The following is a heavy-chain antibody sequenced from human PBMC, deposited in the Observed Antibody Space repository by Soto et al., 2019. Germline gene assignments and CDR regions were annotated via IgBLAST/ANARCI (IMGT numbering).Heavy chain of an antibody. CDR2: IYHSGSA. Sequence: SETLSLTCAVSGGSISSNNLWSWVRQPSGQGLEWIGEIYHSGSANYNPSLKSRVIISVDKSKNQFSLKMNSVTAADTAVYYCARGSTTVVTPNWFDPWGQGTLVTVS. D-gene: IGHD4-17*01. J-gene: IGHJ5*02. CDR3: ARGSTTVVTPNWFDP. CDR1: GGSISSNNL. V-gene: IGHV4-4*02.